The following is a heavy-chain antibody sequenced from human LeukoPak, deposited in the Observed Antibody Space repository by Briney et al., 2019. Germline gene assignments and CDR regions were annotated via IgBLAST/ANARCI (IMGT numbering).Heavy chain of an antibody. CDR1: GYTFTSYD. J-gene: IGHJ4*02. D-gene: IGHD5-18*01. V-gene: IGHV1-8*03. CDR2: MNPNSGNT. Sequence: ASVKVSCKASGYTFTSYDINWVRQATGQGLEWMGWMNPNSGNTGYAQKFQGRVTITRNTSISTAYMELSSLRSEDTAVYYCARENRGYSYGRHFDYWGQGTLVTVSS. CDR3: ARENRGYSYGRHFDY.